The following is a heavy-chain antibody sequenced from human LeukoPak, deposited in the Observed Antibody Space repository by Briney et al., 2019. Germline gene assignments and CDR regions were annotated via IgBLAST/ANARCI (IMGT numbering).Heavy chain of an antibody. J-gene: IGHJ4*02. V-gene: IGHV1-18*01. CDR3: ATGSLRVGATRYFDY. CDR2: ISGYNGNT. Sequence: ASVKVSCKASGYTFTTYNINWVRQAPGQGLEWMGWISGYNGNTNYAQKLQGRVTMTEDTSTDTAYMELSSLRSEGTAVYYCATGSLRVGATRYFDYWGQGTLVTVSS. CDR1: GYTFTTYN. D-gene: IGHD1-26*01.